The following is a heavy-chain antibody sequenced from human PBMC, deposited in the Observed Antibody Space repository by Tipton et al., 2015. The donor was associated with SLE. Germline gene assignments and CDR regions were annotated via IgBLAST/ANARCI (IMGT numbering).Heavy chain of an antibody. J-gene: IGHJ4*02. CDR3: VSGQLVSGFDS. CDR1: GGSMSSNNW. CDR2: IYHSGST. D-gene: IGHD6-6*01. Sequence: TLSLTCAVSGGSMSSNNWWNWVRQPPGKGLEWIGEIYHSGSTNYNPSLKSRVTLSIDMSKNQFSLKLSSVTAADTAVYYCVSGQLVSGFDSWGQGTLVTVSS. V-gene: IGHV4-4*02.